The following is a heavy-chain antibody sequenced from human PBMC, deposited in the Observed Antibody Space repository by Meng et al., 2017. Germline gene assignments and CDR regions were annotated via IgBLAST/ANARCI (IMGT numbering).Heavy chain of an antibody. Sequence: VALQESGPRLVKPSQSLSLRFTGLGGSLSGGDYYWSWIRQPPGKGLEWIGYIHVSGSTYYNPALNSLYTIPVDLPRNQFALRLTSVTSPDMAVYYWASVNSDWGCVMCYKGWFDLWGQGTLVTVSS. V-gene: IGHV4-30-4*01. CDR3: ASVNSDWGCVMCYKGWFDL. J-gene: IGHJ5*02. D-gene: IGHD2-2*02. CDR2: IHVSGST. CDR1: GGSLSGGDYY.